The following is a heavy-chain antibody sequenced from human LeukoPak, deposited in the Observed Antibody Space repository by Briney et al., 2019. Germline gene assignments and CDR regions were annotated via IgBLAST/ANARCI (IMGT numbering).Heavy chain of an antibody. J-gene: IGHJ4*02. Sequence: GGSLRLSCAASGFTFSSYGMHWVRQAPGKGLEWVAVIWYDGSNKYYADSVKGRFTISRDNSKNTLYLQMNSLRAEDTAVYYCARSSGYSYGYEKSDYWGQGTLVTVSS. D-gene: IGHD5-18*01. V-gene: IGHV3-33*01. CDR1: GFTFSSYG. CDR2: IWYDGSNK. CDR3: ARSSGYSYGYEKSDY.